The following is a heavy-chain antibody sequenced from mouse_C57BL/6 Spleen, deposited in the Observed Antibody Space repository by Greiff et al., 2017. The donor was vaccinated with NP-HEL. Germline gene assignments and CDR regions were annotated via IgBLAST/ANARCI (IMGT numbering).Heavy chain of an antibody. Sequence: VQLQQPGAELVRPGSSVKLSCKASGYTFTSYWMDWVKQRPGQGLEWIGNIYPSDSETHYNQKFKDKATLTVDKSSSTAYMQLSSLTSEDSAVYYCARDTVVAKRYFDVWGTGTTVTVSS. V-gene: IGHV1-61*01. CDR1: GYTFTSYW. CDR2: IYPSDSET. CDR3: ARDTVVAKRYFDV. D-gene: IGHD1-1*01. J-gene: IGHJ1*03.